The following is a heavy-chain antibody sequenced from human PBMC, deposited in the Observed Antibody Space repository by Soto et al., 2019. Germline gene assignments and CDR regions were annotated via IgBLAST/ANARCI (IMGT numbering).Heavy chain of an antibody. CDR2: ISGSGSYI. CDR1: GFTFSNCS. Sequence: GGSLRLSCAASGFTFSNCSMNWVRQAPGKGLEWVSSISGSGSYIHYADSVKGRFTISRDNAKKSVYLQMNSLRAEDTAVYYCAKTGTTCHVVTDGMDVWGQATSVTSP. D-gene: IGHD1-7*01. J-gene: IGHJ6*02. CDR3: AKTGTTCHVVTDGMDV. V-gene: IGHV3-21*04.